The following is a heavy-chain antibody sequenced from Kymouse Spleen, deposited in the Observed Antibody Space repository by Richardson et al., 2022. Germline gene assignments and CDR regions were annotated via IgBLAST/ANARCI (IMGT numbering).Heavy chain of an antibody. CDR2: ISYDGSNK. V-gene: IGHV3-30*18. D-gene: IGHD1-26*01. J-gene: IGHJ5*02. CDR1: GFTFSSYG. Sequence: QVQLVESGGGVVQPGRSLRLSCAASGFTFSSYGMHWVRQAPGKGLEWVAVISYDGSNKYYADSVKGRFTISRDNSKNTLYLQMNSLRAEDTAVYYCAKEDGSGSYLDPWGQGTLVTVSS. CDR3: AKEDGSGSYLDP.